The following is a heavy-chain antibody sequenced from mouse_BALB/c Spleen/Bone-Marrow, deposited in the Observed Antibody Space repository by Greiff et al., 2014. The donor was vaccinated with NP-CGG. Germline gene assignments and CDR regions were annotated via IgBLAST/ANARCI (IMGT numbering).Heavy chain of an antibody. CDR2: INPSTGYT. J-gene: IGHJ2*01. V-gene: IGHV1-7*01. CDR3: ARWGDDGTFDY. Sequence: QVHVKQSGAELAKPGASVKMSCKASGYTFASYWMHWVKQRPGQGLEWIGYINPSTGYTEYSQKFKDKATLTADKSSSTAYMQLSSLTSEDSAVYYCARWGDDGTFDYWGQGTTLTVSS. D-gene: IGHD2-12*01. CDR1: GYTFASYW.